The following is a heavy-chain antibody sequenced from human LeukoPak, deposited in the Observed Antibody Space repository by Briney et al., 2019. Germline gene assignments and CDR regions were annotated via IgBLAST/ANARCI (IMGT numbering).Heavy chain of an antibody. Sequence: GGSLRLSCAASGFTFSGYPMHWVRQAPGKGLEYLSGISANGGSTYYANSVKGRFTISRDNSRNTLYLQMGSLRPEDMAVYYCARDGSNWDFDYWGQGTLVTVSS. CDR1: GFTFSGYP. CDR2: ISANGGST. V-gene: IGHV3-64*01. J-gene: IGHJ4*02. CDR3: ARDGSNWDFDY. D-gene: IGHD6-13*01.